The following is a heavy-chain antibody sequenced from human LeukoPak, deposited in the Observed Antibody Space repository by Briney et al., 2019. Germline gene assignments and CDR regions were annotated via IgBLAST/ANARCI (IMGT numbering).Heavy chain of an antibody. CDR1: GFTFSSYA. J-gene: IGHJ4*02. Sequence: AGGSLRLSCAASGFTFSSYAMSWVRQAPGKGLEGVSAISGSGGSTYYAGYVKGRFTITRDNSKNTLYLQMNSLRAQDTAVYYCAKGGFGESNFDYWGQGTLVTLSS. V-gene: IGHV3-23*01. CDR3: AKGGFGESNFDY. D-gene: IGHD3-10*01. CDR2: ISGSGGST.